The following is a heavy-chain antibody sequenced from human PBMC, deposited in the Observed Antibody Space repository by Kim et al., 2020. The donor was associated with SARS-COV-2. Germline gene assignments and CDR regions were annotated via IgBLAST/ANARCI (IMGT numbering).Heavy chain of an antibody. CDR1: GYTFTGYY. CDR3: ARAAYCGGDCSLNWFDP. CDR2: INPNSGGT. Sequence: ASVKVSCKASGYTFTGYYMHWVRQAPGQGLEWMGWINPNSGGTNYAQKFQGRVTMTRDTSISTAYMELSRLRSDDTAVYYCARAAYCGGDCSLNWFDPWGQGTLVTVSS. D-gene: IGHD2-21*02. V-gene: IGHV1-2*02. J-gene: IGHJ5*02.